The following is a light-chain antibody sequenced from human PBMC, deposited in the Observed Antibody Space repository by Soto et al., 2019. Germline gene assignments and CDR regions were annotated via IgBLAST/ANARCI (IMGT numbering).Light chain of an antibody. CDR1: SRDVGGYNY. CDR2: EVT. J-gene: IGLJ1*01. CDR3: SSYTSSSSIV. Sequence: QSALTQPASVSASPGQSITLSCTGTSRDVGGYNYVSWYQQYPGKVPKLIIFEVTHRPSGVSSRFSGSKSGDTASLTISGLQPEDEADYYCSSYTSSSSIVFGTGTKLTVL. V-gene: IGLV2-14*01.